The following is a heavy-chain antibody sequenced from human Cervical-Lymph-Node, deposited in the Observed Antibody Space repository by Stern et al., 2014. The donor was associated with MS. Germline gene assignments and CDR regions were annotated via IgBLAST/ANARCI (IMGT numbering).Heavy chain of an antibody. D-gene: IGHD6-19*01. J-gene: IGHJ4*02. CDR3: ASLAVAAIQPNN. Sequence: QAQLVQSGAEVKKPGSSVKVSCKASGGTFSTYPISWGRQAPGQGLEWRGGIIPIFGSSNYAQKFQGRVTISADESTRTAYMELSSLRSEDSAVYYCASLAVAAIQPNNWGQGTQVTVSS. CDR1: GGTFSTYP. CDR2: IIPIFGSS. V-gene: IGHV1-69*12.